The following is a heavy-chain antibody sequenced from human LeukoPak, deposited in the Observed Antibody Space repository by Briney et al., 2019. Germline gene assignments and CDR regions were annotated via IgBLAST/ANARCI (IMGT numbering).Heavy chain of an antibody. Sequence: SETLSLTCTVSGGSIGTFYWSWIRLAPGKGLEWIGYIYYTGRTNYNPSLKSRVTISLSTSRNQFSLNLTSVTAADTAIYYCARHRFIVGTAAGFDPWGQGTLVTVAS. CDR3: ARHRFIVGTAAGFDP. D-gene: IGHD6-13*01. CDR1: GGSIGTFY. J-gene: IGHJ5*02. CDR2: IYYTGRT. V-gene: IGHV4-59*08.